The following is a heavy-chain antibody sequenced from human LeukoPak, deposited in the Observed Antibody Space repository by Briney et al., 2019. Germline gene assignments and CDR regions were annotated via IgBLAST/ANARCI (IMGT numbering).Heavy chain of an antibody. CDR2: ISGSGGST. Sequence: GGYLRLSCAASGFTFGYYAMSWVRQAPGKGLKWVSAISGSGGSTYYADSVKGRFTISRDNSKNTLYLQMNSLRAEDTAVYYCAKDPGVSSSWAATPFDYWGQGTLVTVSS. J-gene: IGHJ4*02. D-gene: IGHD6-13*01. CDR3: AKDPGVSSSWAATPFDY. CDR1: GFTFGYYA. V-gene: IGHV3-23*01.